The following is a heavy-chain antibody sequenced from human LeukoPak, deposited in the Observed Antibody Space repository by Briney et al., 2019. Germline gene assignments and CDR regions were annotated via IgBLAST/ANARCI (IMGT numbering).Heavy chain of an antibody. CDR3: AQTRYSSSWYPFDAFDI. D-gene: IGHD6-13*01. J-gene: IGHJ3*02. CDR1: GFTFSDYY. Sequence: GGSLRLSCAASGFTFSDYYMSWIRQAPGKGLEWVSYISSSGSTMYYADSVKGRFTISRDNAKNSLYLQMNSLRAEDTAVYYCAQTRYSSSWYPFDAFDIWGQGTMVTVSS. CDR2: ISSSGSTM. V-gene: IGHV3-11*04.